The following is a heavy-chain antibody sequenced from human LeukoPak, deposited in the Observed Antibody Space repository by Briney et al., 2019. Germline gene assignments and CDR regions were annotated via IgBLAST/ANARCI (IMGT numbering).Heavy chain of an antibody. J-gene: IGHJ5*02. D-gene: IGHD3-16*01. Sequence: SETLSLTCTVSGASITSGAYYWSWLRQHPGKGLEWIGYIYYSGSTSYNPSLTSRVTISLDTSKNQFSLRLNSVTAADTAVYYCARHYGPWGQGTLVTVSS. V-gene: IGHV4-31*03. CDR1: GASITSGAYY. CDR2: IYYSGST. CDR3: ARHYGP.